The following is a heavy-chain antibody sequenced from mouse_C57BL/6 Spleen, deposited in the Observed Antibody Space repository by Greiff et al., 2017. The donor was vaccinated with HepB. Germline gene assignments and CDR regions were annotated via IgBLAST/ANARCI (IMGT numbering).Heavy chain of an antibody. D-gene: IGHD4-1*01. Sequence: EVQVVESGGGLVKPGGSLKLSCAASGFTFSSYAMSWVRQTPEKRLEWVATISDGGSYTYYPDNVKGRFTISRDNAKNNLYLQMSHLKSEDTAMYYCARALNWDLAWFAYWGQGTLVTVSA. J-gene: IGHJ3*01. CDR1: GFTFSSYA. CDR2: ISDGGSYT. V-gene: IGHV5-4*01. CDR3: ARALNWDLAWFAY.